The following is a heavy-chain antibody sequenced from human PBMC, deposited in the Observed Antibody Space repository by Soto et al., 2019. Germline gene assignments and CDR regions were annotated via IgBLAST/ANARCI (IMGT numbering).Heavy chain of an antibody. CDR2: IYHSGST. Sequence: QVQLQESGPGLVKPSGTLSLTCAVSGGSISSSNWWSWVRQPPGQGLEWIGAIYHSGSTNYNPSLKSRVTISVDKSKNQFSLKLSSVTAADTAVYYCASAYYYDSSGFDYWGQGTLVTVSS. D-gene: IGHD3-22*01. V-gene: IGHV4-4*02. CDR1: GGSISSSNW. J-gene: IGHJ4*02. CDR3: ASAYYYDSSGFDY.